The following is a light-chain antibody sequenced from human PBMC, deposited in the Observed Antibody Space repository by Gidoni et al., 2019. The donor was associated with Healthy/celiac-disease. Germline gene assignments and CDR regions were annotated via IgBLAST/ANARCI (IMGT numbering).Light chain of an antibody. CDR2: AAS. CDR1: QSISSY. V-gene: IGKV1-39*01. Sequence: DIQMTQSPSSLSASVGDRVTITCRASQSISSYLNWYQQKPGKAPKLLIYAASSLPSGVPSRFSGSGSGTDFTLTISSLQPEDFATYYCQQRYSTPQTFGQGTKVEIK. J-gene: IGKJ1*01. CDR3: QQRYSTPQT.